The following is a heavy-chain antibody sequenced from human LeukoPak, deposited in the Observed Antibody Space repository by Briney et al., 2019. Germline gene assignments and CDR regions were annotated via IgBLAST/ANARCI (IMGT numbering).Heavy chain of an antibody. V-gene: IGHV1-18*01. Sequence: ASVKVSCKASGYTFTSYGISWVRQAPGQGLEWMGWISAYNGNTNYAQKLQGRVTMTTDTSTSTAYMELRSLRSDDTAVYYCARGHGGYRSSTSCYFGEFDYWGQGTLVTVSS. CDR1: GYTFTSYG. J-gene: IGHJ4*02. CDR2: ISAYNGNT. CDR3: ARGHGGYRSSTSCYFGEFDY. D-gene: IGHD2-2*01.